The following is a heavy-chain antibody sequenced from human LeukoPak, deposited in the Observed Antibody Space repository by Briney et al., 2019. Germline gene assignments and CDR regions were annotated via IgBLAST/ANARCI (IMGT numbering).Heavy chain of an antibody. Sequence: PGRSLRLSCAASRFTFSSYAMSWVRQAPGKGLEWFSSISGSGGNTFYADSVKGRFTISRDNSKNTLYLQMNSLRAEDTAAYHCAKGRNEDGDAALNYWGQGTLVTVSS. V-gene: IGHV3-23*01. CDR3: AKGRNEDGDAALNY. D-gene: IGHD4-17*01. CDR2: ISGSGGNT. CDR1: RFTFSSYA. J-gene: IGHJ4*02.